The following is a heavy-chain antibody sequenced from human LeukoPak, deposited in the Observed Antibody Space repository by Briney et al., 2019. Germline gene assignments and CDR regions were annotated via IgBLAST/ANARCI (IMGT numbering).Heavy chain of an antibody. J-gene: IGHJ3*02. D-gene: IGHD2-15*01. CDR3: ARGGDIVVVVAATGAFDI. CDR2: INHSGST. Sequence: SETLSLTCAVYGGSFSGYYWGWIRQPPGKGLEWMGEINHSGSTNYNPSLKSRVTISVDTSKNQFSLKLSSVTAADTAVYYCARGGDIVVVVAATGAFDIWGQGTMVTVSS. CDR1: GGSFSGYY. V-gene: IGHV4-34*01.